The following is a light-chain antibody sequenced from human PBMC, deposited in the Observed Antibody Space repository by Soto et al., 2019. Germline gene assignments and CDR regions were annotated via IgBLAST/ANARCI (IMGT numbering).Light chain of an antibody. J-gene: IGKJ2*01. V-gene: IGKV4-1*01. CDR2: WAS. Sequence: DIVMTQSPDSLAVSLGERATINCKSSQSVLYSSNNKNYLAWYQQRTGQPPKLLIYWASTRESGVPDRFSGSGSGTDFTLTITSLQAADVAVYYCQQYESTPPTFGQGTKLEIK. CDR3: QQYESTPPT. CDR1: QSVLYSSNNKNY.